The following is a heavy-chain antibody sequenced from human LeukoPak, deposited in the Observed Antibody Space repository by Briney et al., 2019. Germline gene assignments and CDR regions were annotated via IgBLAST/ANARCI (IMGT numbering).Heavy chain of an antibody. CDR1: GGTFSSYA. CDR2: IIPIFGTA. V-gene: IGHV1-69*13. Sequence: ASVKVSCKASGGTFSSYAISWVRQAPGQGLEWMGRIIPIFGTANYAQKFQGRVTITADESTSTAYMELSSLRSEDTAVYYCARVKDQLITGWFDPWSQGTLVTVSS. D-gene: IGHD2-2*01. CDR3: ARVKDQLITGWFDP. J-gene: IGHJ5*02.